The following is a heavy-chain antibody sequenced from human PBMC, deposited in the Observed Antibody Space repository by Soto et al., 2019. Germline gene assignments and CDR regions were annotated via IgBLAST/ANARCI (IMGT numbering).Heavy chain of an antibody. J-gene: IGHJ6*02. V-gene: IGHV3-30-3*01. CDR1: GFTFSSYA. CDR3: AGGDHPPRGYYYYYYGMDV. CDR2: ISYDGSNK. Sequence: QVQLVESGGGVVQPGRSLRLSCAASGFTFSSYAMHWVRQAPGKGLEWVAVISYDGSNKYYADSVKGRFTISRDNSKNTLYLQMNSLRAEDTAVYYCAGGDHPPRGYYYYYYGMDVWGQGTTVTVSS. D-gene: IGHD3-10*01.